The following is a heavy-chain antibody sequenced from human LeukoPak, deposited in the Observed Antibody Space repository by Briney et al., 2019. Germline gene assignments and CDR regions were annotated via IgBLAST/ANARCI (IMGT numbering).Heavy chain of an antibody. CDR1: GGSFSGYY. J-gene: IGHJ4*02. V-gene: IGHV4-34*01. CDR3: ARVPRVVRRVSYYFDY. CDR2: INHSGST. D-gene: IGHD3-10*01. Sequence: PSETLSLTCAVYGGSFSGYYWSWIRQPPGKGLEWIGEINHSGSTNYNPSLKSRVTISVDTSKNQFSLKLSSVTAADTAVYYCARVPRVVRRVSYYFDYWGQGTLVTVSS.